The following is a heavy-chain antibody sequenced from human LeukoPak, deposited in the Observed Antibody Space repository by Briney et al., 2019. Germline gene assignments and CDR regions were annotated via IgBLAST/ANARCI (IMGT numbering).Heavy chain of an antibody. D-gene: IGHD3-9*01. Sequence: GGSLRLSCAASGFTFSSYSMNWVRQAPGKGLEWVSSISSSSSYIYYADSVKGRFTISRDNAKNSLYLQMNSLRAEDTAVYYCARDPDIQYYFHYWGQGTLVTVSS. CDR1: GFTFSSYS. CDR2: ISSSSSYI. V-gene: IGHV3-21*01. CDR3: ARDPDIQYYFHY. J-gene: IGHJ4*02.